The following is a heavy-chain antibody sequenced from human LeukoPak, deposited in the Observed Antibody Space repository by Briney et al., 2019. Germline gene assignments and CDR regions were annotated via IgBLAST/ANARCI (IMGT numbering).Heavy chain of an antibody. Sequence: SETLSLTCTVSGGSISSSSYHWGWIRQPPGKGLEWIATIYYGGSTYYNPSLKSRVTISLDTSKNHFSLKLSSVTAADTAVYYCARAAPPYDFWSGYYYMDVWGKGTTVTVSS. CDR2: IYYGGST. V-gene: IGHV4-39*07. CDR1: GGSISSSSYH. D-gene: IGHD3-3*01. CDR3: ARAAPPYDFWSGYYYMDV. J-gene: IGHJ6*03.